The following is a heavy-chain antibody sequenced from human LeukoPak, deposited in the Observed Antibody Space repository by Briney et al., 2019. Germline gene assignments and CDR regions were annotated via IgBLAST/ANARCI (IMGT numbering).Heavy chain of an antibody. V-gene: IGHV6-1*01. J-gene: IGHJ6*02. Sequence: SQTLSLTCAISGDSVSSTTNAWNWIRQSPSRGLEWLGRTYYTSKWITDYAVSVKGRITVNPNTSNNQFSLQLNSVTPEDTAVYYCARGYWAYGMDVWGPGTTVTVSS. D-gene: IGHD6-13*01. CDR1: GDSVSSTTNA. CDR3: ARGYWAYGMDV. CDR2: TYYTSKWIT.